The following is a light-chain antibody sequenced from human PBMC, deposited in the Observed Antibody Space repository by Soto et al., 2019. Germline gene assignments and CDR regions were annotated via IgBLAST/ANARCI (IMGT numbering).Light chain of an antibody. CDR3: QQYDTYSWT. J-gene: IGKJ1*01. CDR1: QSISGW. CDR2: DVS. V-gene: IGKV1-5*01. Sequence: DIPMTQSPPTLSASVGDRVSITCRASQSISGWLAWYQQKPGEAPKLLIYDVSTLESGVPSRFSGSGSGTEFILTISSLQPDDLATYYCQQYDTYSWTFGQGTKVEIK.